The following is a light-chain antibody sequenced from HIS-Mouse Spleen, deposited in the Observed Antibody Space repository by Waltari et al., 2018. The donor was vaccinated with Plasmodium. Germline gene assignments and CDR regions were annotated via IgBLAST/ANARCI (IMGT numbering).Light chain of an antibody. CDR1: QLVSSY. Sequence: DIVLKQSPATLSSSPGERATLSCRASQLVSSYLSWYQQKPGQAPRLLIYDASNRATGIPARFSGSGSGTDFTLTISSLEPEDFAVYYCQQRSNWPSLTFGGGTKVEIK. CDR3: QQRSNWPSLT. J-gene: IGKJ4*01. CDR2: DAS. V-gene: IGKV3-11*01.